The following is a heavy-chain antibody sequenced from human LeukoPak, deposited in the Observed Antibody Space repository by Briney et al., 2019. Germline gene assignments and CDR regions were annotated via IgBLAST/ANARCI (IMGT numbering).Heavy chain of an antibody. V-gene: IGHV3-7*01. J-gene: IGHJ4*02. D-gene: IGHD3-22*01. CDR2: IKKDGGEK. CDR3: ARKTFYYDNIKGYFDY. Sequence: GGSLRLSGEAPESTFSSYWITWFRRAPGKGLDWVPIIKKDGGEKSYVDSVKGRFTISRDNARNSLYLQMDSLRAEDTAVYYCARKTFYYDNIKGYFDYWGPGTLVTVSS. CDR1: ESTFSSYW.